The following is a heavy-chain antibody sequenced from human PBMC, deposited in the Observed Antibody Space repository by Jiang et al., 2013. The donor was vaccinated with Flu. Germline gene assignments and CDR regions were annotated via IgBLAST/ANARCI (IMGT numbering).Heavy chain of an antibody. CDR3: ARDRRAVSGPAGDY. J-gene: IGHJ4*02. CDR1: SGSMSGYY. D-gene: IGHD6-19*01. CDR2: IYQSGTT. Sequence: GPGLVKPSETPSLTCIVSSGSMSGYYWIWIRQPAGKGLEWIASIYQSGTTYYNPSLKSRVSMSMDTSKNQFSLKLTSMTAADTAVYYCARDRRAVSGPAGDYWGQGTLVIVSS. V-gene: IGHV4-4*07.